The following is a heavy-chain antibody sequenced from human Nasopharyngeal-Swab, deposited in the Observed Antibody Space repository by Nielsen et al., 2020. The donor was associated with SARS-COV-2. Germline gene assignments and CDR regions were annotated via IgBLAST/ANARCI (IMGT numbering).Heavy chain of an antibody. CDR1: GFTFNIYP. D-gene: IGHD3-10*01. CDR3: AKDGVVRGDALDL. J-gene: IGHJ3*01. Sequence: GESLKISCAASGFTFNIYPMAWVRRAPGRGLQWVTGVSASGGSTYYTDSVKGRFSISRDNSKNTLFLQMHSLRVEDTAVYYCAKDGVVRGDALDLWGQGTMVTVSS. CDR2: VSASGGST. V-gene: IGHV3-23*01.